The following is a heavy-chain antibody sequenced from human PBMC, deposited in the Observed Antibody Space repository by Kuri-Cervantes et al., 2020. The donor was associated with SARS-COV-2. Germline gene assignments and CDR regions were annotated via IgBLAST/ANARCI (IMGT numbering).Heavy chain of an antibody. J-gene: IGHJ4*02. CDR2: INHNGNT. CDR1: GGSFNNYY. Sequence: SETLSLTCAVYGGSFNNYYWSWVRQSPGKGLEWIGEINHNGNTNYNPSLKSRVTISVDTSKNQFSLKLSSVTAADTAVYYCARELTYYDFWSGYSPAYYFDYWGQGTLVTVSS. D-gene: IGHD3-3*01. CDR3: ARELTYYDFWSGYSPAYYFDY. V-gene: IGHV4-34*01.